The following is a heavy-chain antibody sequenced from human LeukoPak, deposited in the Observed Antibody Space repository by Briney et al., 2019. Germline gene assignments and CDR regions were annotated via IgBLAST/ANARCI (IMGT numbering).Heavy chain of an antibody. D-gene: IGHD6-13*01. CDR2: INSDATST. Sequence: GGSLRLSCAASGFMLSSTWMHWVRQAPGKGLVWVSRINSDATSTSYADSARGRFTISRDDAKNTMYLQMNSLRAEDTAMYYCVRGSPGYSSSWHAYWGQGTLVTASS. CDR1: GFMLSSTW. V-gene: IGHV3-74*01. J-gene: IGHJ4*02. CDR3: VRGSPGYSSSWHAY.